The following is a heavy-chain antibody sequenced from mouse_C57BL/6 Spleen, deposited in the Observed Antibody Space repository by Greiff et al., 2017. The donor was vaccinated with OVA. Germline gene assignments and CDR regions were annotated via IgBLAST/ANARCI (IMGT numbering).Heavy chain of an antibody. V-gene: IGHV5-17*01. CDR2: ISSGSSTI. J-gene: IGHJ4*01. CDR3: ARQDGYDGYAMDY. CDR1: GFTFSDYG. Sequence: EVKLVESGGGLVKPGGSLKLSCAASGFTFSDYGMHWVRQAPEKGLEWVAYISSGSSTIYYADTVKGRFTISRDNAKNTLFLQMTSLRSEDTAMYYCARQDGYDGYAMDYWGQGTSVTVSS. D-gene: IGHD2-2*01.